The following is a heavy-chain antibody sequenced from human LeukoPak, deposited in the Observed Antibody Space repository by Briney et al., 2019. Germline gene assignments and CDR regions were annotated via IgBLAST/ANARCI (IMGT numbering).Heavy chain of an antibody. CDR3: ARWHYYDSSGYFLDY. Sequence: PSETLSLTCTVSGGSISSSSYYWGWIRQPPGKGLEWIGSIYYSGSTYYNPSLKSRVTISVDTSKNQFSLKLSSVTAADTAVYYCARWHYYDSSGYFLDYWGQGTLVTVSS. J-gene: IGHJ4*02. CDR2: IYYSGST. V-gene: IGHV4-39*01. CDR1: GGSISSSSYY. D-gene: IGHD3-22*01.